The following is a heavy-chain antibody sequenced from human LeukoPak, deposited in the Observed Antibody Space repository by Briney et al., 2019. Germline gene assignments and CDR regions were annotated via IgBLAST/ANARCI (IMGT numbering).Heavy chain of an antibody. CDR3: AKDLVATIHEGYDI. CDR2: ISGSGGRT. V-gene: IGHV3-23*01. J-gene: IGHJ3*02. CDR1: GFSFSSYA. D-gene: IGHD5-12*01. Sequence: TGGSLRLSCAVSGFSFSSYAMSWVRQAPEEGLEWVSAISGSGGRTYYAHSVKGRFTISRDSSKNTLYLQMNSLRAEDTAIYCCAKDLVATIHEGYDIWGQGTMVTVSS.